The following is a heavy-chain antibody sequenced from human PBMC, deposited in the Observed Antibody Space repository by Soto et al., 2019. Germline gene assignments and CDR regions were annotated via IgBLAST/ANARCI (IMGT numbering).Heavy chain of an antibody. V-gene: IGHV1-69*13. CDR2: IIPIFGTA. J-gene: IGHJ4*02. D-gene: IGHD5-18*01. CDR3: ARDSVDTAMVPSY. CDR1: GGTFSSYA. Sequence: SVKVSCKASGGTFSSYAISWVRQAPGQGLEWMGGIIPIFGTANYAQKFQGRVTITADESTSTAYMELSSLRSEDTAVYYCARDSVDTAMVPSYWGQGTLVTVSS.